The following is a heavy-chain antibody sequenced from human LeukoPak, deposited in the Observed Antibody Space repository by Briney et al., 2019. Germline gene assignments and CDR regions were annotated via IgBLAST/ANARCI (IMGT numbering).Heavy chain of an antibody. Sequence: GALRLSCTASGFTFGDYAMSWVRQAPGKGLEWVGFIRSKVFGGTTEYAASVRGRFTISRDDSKSIAYLQMNSLKTEDTAVYYCTRTDYYDSTGYYYYYYMDVWGKGTTVTISS. J-gene: IGHJ6*03. CDR2: IRSKVFGGTT. D-gene: IGHD3-22*01. CDR3: TRTDYYDSTGYYYYYYMDV. V-gene: IGHV3-49*04. CDR1: GFTFGDYA.